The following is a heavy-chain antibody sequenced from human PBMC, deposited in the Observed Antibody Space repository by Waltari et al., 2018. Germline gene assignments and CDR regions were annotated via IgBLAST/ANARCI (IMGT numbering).Heavy chain of an antibody. Sequence: EVQLVASGGGLVKPGGSLRVSCSASGFTFSSYSMNWVRQAPGKGLEGVSTISSSSSYIYYADSVKGRFTISRDNAKNSLYLQMNSLRAEDTAVYYCARDPFDLWGRGTLVTVSS. V-gene: IGHV3-21*01. CDR3: ARDPFDL. J-gene: IGHJ2*01. CDR2: ISSSSSYI. CDR1: GFTFSSYS.